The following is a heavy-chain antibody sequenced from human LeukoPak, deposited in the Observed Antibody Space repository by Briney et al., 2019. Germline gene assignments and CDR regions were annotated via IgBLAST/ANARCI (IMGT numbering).Heavy chain of an antibody. CDR1: GFTFSSYW. CDR2: LSGSGGST. CDR3: ARSPVAGPPNYFDY. J-gene: IGHJ4*02. V-gene: IGHV3-23*01. D-gene: IGHD6-19*01. Sequence: PGGSLRLSCAASGFTFSSYWMSWVRQAPGKGLEWVSGLSGSGGSTYYSDSVKGRFTISRDNSKNTLYLQIDFLTAEDTAVYYCARSPVAGPPNYFDYLGQGTLVTVSS.